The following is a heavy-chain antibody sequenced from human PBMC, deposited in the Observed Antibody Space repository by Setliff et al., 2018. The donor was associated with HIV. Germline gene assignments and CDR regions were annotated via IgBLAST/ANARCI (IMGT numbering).Heavy chain of an antibody. D-gene: IGHD3-16*01. Sequence: SETLSLTCTVSGGSISSHYWSWIRQSPGKGLEWIGNIYYSGSTYYNPSLKSRVTISVDTSKNQFSLKLSSVTAADTAVYYCARLDTVMLYTDCWGQGTLVTVS. J-gene: IGHJ4*02. V-gene: IGHV4-59*06. CDR3: ARLDTVMLYTDC. CDR2: IYYSGST. CDR1: GGSISSHY.